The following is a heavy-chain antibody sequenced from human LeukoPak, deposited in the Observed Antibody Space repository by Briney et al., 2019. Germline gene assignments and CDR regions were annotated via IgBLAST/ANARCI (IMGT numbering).Heavy chain of an antibody. Sequence: PGGSLRLSCAASGFTFSSNSMNWVRQAPGKGLEWVSYISSSSSTLHYADSVKGRFTISRDNAKNSLYLQMNSLRAEDTAVYYCALSYSSSWTIDYWGQGTLVTVSS. CDR1: GFTFSSNS. CDR2: ISSSSSTL. D-gene: IGHD6-13*01. V-gene: IGHV3-48*04. CDR3: ALSYSSSWTIDY. J-gene: IGHJ4*02.